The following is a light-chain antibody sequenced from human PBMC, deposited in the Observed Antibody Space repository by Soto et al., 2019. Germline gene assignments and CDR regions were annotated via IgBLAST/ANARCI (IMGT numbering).Light chain of an antibody. CDR2: AAS. V-gene: IGKV3D-20*02. CDR3: QRYNNWPLT. Sequence: EIVLTQSPATLSLSPGERATLSCRASQTVSSSFLAWYQQTPGQAPRLLIYAASSRATGIPDRFSGSGSGTDFTLTINSLQSEDFAVYYCQRYNNWPLTFGGGTKVDIK. CDR1: QTVSSSF. J-gene: IGKJ4*01.